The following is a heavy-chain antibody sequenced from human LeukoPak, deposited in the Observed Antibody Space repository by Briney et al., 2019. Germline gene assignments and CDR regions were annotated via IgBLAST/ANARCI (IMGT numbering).Heavy chain of an antibody. D-gene: IGHD6-13*01. Sequence: ASVKVSCKASGYTFTGYYMHWVRQAPGQGLEWMGWINPNSGGTNYAQKFQGWVTMTRDTSISTAYMELSRLRSDDTAVYYCARVFRDSSSWSSYYYYAMDVWGQGTTVTVSS. CDR1: GYTFTGYY. V-gene: IGHV1-2*04. J-gene: IGHJ6*02. CDR2: INPNSGGT. CDR3: ARVFRDSSSWSSYYYYAMDV.